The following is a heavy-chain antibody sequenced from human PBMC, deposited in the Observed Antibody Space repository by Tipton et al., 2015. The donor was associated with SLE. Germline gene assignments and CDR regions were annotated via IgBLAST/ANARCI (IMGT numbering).Heavy chain of an antibody. Sequence: TLSLTCTVSGGSISSYYWSWIRQPPGKGLERIGYIYYSGSTNYNPSLKSRVTISVDTSKNQFSLKLSSVTAADTAVYYCARDRADPGGAFDIWGHGTMVTASS. V-gene: IGHV4-59*01. J-gene: IGHJ3*02. CDR2: IYYSGST. CDR3: ARDRADPGGAFDI. CDR1: GGSISSYY. D-gene: IGHD3-10*01.